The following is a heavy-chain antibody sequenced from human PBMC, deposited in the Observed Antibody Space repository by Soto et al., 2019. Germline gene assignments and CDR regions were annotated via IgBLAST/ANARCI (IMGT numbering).Heavy chain of an antibody. V-gene: IGHV3-30-3*01. CDR1: GFTFSSYA. CDR2: ISYDESKK. CDR3: ARDYYYESSGYFYPGY. D-gene: IGHD3-22*01. Sequence: LRLSCADSGFTFSSYAMHWVRQAPGKGLEWVAVISYDESKKYYADSVKGRFTISRDNSKNTVNLQMNSLRAEDSALYYCARDYYYESSGYFYPGYWGQGTLVTVSS. J-gene: IGHJ4*02.